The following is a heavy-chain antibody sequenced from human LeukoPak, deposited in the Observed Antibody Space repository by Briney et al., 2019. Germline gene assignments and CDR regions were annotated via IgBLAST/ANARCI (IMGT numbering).Heavy chain of an antibody. CDR2: ISAYNGNT. CDR3: ARVFGGELPQSGWFDP. D-gene: IGHD1-26*01. V-gene: IGHV1-18*01. J-gene: IGHJ5*02. CDR1: GGTFSSYA. Sequence: ASVKVSCTASGGTFSSYAISWVRQAPGQGLEWVGWISAYNGNTNYAQKLQGRVTMTTDTSTSTAYMELRSLRSDDTAVYYCARVFGGELPQSGWFDPWGQGTLVTVSS.